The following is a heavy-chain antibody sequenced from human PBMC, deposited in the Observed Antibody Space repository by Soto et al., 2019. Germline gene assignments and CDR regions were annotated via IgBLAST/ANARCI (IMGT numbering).Heavy chain of an antibody. CDR3: ARANGCSGGSCYSDY. J-gene: IGHJ4*02. V-gene: IGHV4-31*03. D-gene: IGHD2-15*01. CDR1: VGYIISGGYY. Sequence: SETLTLTCTVSVGYIISGGYYWSWISQHPEKGLKLIGYIYYSGSTYYNPSLKCRVTISVDTSKNQFSLKLESVTAADTAVYYCARANGCSGGSCYSDYWGQGTLVTVSS. CDR2: IYYSGST.